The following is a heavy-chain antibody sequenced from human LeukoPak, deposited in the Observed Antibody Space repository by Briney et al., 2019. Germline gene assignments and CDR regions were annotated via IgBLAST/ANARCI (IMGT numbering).Heavy chain of an antibody. CDR2: ISGSGGST. V-gene: IGHV3-23*01. Sequence: GGSLRLSCAASGFTFSSYGMSWVRQAPGKGLEWASAISGSGGSTYYADSVKGRFTISRDNSKNTLYLQMNSLRAEDTAVYYCAKVIWFGESPAEYFQHWGQGTLVTVSS. D-gene: IGHD3-10*01. CDR3: AKVIWFGESPAEYFQH. CDR1: GFTFSSYG. J-gene: IGHJ1*01.